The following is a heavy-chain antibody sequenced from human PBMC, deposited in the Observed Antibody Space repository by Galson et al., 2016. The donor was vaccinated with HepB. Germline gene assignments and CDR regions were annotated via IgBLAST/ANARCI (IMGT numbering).Heavy chain of an antibody. CDR3: ARDLTRMVGANGF. Sequence: SLRLSCAVSGFSFSDYAMSWVRQGPGKRLEWVSTISSDGDNKHYLDSVKGRFTVSRDNSKNTLDLQMNSLRAEDTAIYYCARDLTRMVGANGFWGHGTTVTVSS. CDR1: GFSFSDYA. J-gene: IGHJ6*02. V-gene: IGHV3-23*01. D-gene: IGHD1-26*01. CDR2: ISSDGDNK.